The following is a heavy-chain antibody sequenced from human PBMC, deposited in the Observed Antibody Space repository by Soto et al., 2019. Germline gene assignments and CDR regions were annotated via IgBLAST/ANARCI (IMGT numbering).Heavy chain of an antibody. D-gene: IGHD3-3*01. CDR1: GYSFTSYW. CDR3: ARTGMYYDFWSGYYIDYYYGMDV. V-gene: IGHV5-51*01. J-gene: IGHJ6*02. Sequence: PGESLKISCKGSGYSFTSYWIGWVRQMPGKGLEWMGIIYPGDSDTRYSPSFQGQVTISADKPISTAYLQWSSLKASDTAMYYCARTGMYYDFWSGYYIDYYYGMDVWGQGTTVTVSS. CDR2: IYPGDSDT.